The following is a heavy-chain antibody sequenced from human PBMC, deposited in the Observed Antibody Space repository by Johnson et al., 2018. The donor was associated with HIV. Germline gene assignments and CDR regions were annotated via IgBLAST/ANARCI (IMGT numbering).Heavy chain of an antibody. CDR3: ASPKTPTRVVRGAFDI. J-gene: IGHJ3*02. Sequence: VQLVESGGGLVQSGGSLRLSCAASGFTFSSYAMSWIRQAPGKGLEWISYISSSGKTIYYADSVKGRFTISRDNAKNSLYLQMNSLRVEDTAVYYCASPKTPTRVVRGAFDIWGQGTMVTVSS. CDR1: GFTFSSYA. V-gene: IGHV3-48*04. D-gene: IGHD3-10*01. CDR2: ISSSGKTI.